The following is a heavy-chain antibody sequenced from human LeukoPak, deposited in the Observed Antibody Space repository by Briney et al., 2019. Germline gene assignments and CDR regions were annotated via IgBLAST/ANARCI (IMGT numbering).Heavy chain of an antibody. Sequence: GASVKVSCKASGYTFTSYGISWVRQAPGQGPEWMGWISAYSIYNGNTNYAQKFQGRVTMTTDTSTSTAYMELRSLRSDDTAVYYCARGSSSWTHDYWGQGTLVTVSS. CDR2: ISAYSIYNGNT. CDR3: ARGSSSWTHDY. J-gene: IGHJ4*02. CDR1: GYTFTSYG. D-gene: IGHD6-13*01. V-gene: IGHV1-18*01.